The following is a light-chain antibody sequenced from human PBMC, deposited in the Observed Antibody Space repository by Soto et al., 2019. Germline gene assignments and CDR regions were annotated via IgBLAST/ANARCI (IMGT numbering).Light chain of an antibody. CDR3: QQYGSSPRT. CDR1: QSVSSSF. CDR2: GAS. Sequence: LSPYPGTLSSTPGECAPLSCRASQSVSSSFLAWYQQKPGQAPRLLIYGASSRATGIPDRFSGSGSGTDFTLTISRLEPEDFAVYYCQQYGSSPRTFCQGAKVDVK. V-gene: IGKV3-20*01. J-gene: IGKJ1*01.